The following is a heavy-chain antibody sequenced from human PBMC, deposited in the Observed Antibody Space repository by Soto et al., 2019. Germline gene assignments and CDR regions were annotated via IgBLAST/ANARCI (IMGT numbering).Heavy chain of an antibody. CDR3: AKDHAVTLFGFDY. V-gene: IGHV3-30*18. D-gene: IGHD4-4*01. CDR2: ISYDGSNK. CDR1: GFTFSSYG. Sequence: QVQLVESGGGVVQPGRSLRLSCAASGFTFSSYGMHWVRQAPGKGLEWVAVISYDGSNKYYADSVKGRFTISRDNSKNALDVQMSGMSAEYTAVYYCAKDHAVTLFGFDYWGEGTLVTVSS. J-gene: IGHJ4*02.